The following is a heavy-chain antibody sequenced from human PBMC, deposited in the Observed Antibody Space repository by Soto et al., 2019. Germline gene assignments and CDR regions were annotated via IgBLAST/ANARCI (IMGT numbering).Heavy chain of an antibody. CDR2: FYPGDSNI. V-gene: IGHV5-51*01. D-gene: IGHD5-18*01. CDR1: GYSFTSYW. CDR3: ARTSMQSRGYSYGHGGMDV. J-gene: IGHJ6*02. Sequence: PGESLKISCKGSGYSFTSYWIGWVRQMPGRGLEWMGMFYPGDSNIKYSPSFQGQVTISADKSISTAYLQWSSLKASDTAMYYCARTSMQSRGYSYGHGGMDVWGQGTTVTVSS.